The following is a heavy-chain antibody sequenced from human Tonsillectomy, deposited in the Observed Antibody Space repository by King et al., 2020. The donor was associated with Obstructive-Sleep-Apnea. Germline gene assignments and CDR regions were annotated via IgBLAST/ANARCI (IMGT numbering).Heavy chain of an antibody. D-gene: IGHD3-22*01. CDR2: INPNSGGT. CDR1: GYTFTGYY. J-gene: IGHJ5*02. V-gene: IGHV1-2*04. Sequence: VQLVESGAEVKKPGASVKVSCKASGYTFTGYYMHWVRQAPGQGLEWMGWINPNSGGTNYAQKFQGWVTMTRDTSISTAYMELSRLRSDDTAVYYCARAVGSGYYYYWFDPWGQGTLVTVSS. CDR3: ARAVGSGYYYYWFDP.